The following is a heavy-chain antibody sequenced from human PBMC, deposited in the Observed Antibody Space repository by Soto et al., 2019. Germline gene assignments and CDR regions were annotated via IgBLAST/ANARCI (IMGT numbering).Heavy chain of an antibody. J-gene: IGHJ4*02. V-gene: IGHV3-21*06. Sequence: GGSLRLSCATSGFSFRRRDMPWVRQAPGKGLEYVSSINYSGRYMFYAGSLRGRFTVSRDNAKNSLYLQMNSLRAEDTAVYYCARKSFSDSTGYDYFDYWGQGTLVTVSS. CDR3: ARKSFSDSTGYDYFDY. CDR2: INYSGRYM. CDR1: GFSFRRRD. D-gene: IGHD3-22*01.